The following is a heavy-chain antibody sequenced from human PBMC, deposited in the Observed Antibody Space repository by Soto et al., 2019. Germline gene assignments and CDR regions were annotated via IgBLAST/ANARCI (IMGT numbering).Heavy chain of an antibody. CDR1: GFTFSIYV. V-gene: IGHV3-23*01. Sequence: EVQLLESGGGLVQPGGSRRLSCAASGFTFSIYVMTWVRQAPGKGLEWVSAVSGSAGTTYYADSVKGRFSISRDNSKSTLYLQMNSMRVDDTAVYYCAKVEVTARNAFDVWGHGTMVTVSS. J-gene: IGHJ3*01. D-gene: IGHD2-21*02. CDR2: VSGSAGTT. CDR3: AKVEVTARNAFDV.